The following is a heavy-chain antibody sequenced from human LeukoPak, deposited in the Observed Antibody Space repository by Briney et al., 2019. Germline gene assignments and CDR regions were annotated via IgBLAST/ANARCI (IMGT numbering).Heavy chain of an antibody. CDR3: ARGAYDYDSSGYYLY. D-gene: IGHD3-22*01. Sequence: SETLSLACTVSGGSISSYYWSWIRQPPGKGLEWIGYIYYSGSTNYNPSLKSRVTISVDTSKNQFSLKLSSVTAADTAVYYCARGAYDYDSSGYYLYWGQGTLVTVSS. V-gene: IGHV4-59*08. CDR1: GGSISSYY. CDR2: IYYSGST. J-gene: IGHJ4*02.